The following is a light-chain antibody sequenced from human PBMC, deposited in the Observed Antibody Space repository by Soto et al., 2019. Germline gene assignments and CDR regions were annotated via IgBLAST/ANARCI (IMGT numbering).Light chain of an antibody. CDR2: DVS. V-gene: IGLV2-14*01. CDR3: SLYSSSSTRYV. J-gene: IGLJ1*01. Sequence: QSVLTQPASVSGSPGQSITISCTGTSGEVGTYNYVSWYLQHPGKAPKLMIYDVSNRPSGVSNRLSGSKSGNTASLTISGLQAEDEAEYYCSLYSSSSTRYVFGPGTTLTVL. CDR1: SGEVGTYNY.